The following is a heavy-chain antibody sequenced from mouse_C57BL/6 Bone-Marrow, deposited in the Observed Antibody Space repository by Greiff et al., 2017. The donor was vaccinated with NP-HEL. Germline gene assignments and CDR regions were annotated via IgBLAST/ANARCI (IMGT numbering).Heavy chain of an antibody. J-gene: IGHJ4*01. V-gene: IGHV1-7*01. D-gene: IGHD2-12*01. Sequence: VQLQQSGAELAKPGASVKLSCTASGYTFTSYWMPWVNQRPGQGLEWIGNINPSSGYTKYNQKFKDKATLTADKSSSTAYMQLSRLTYEESAVYYCARYPIKGCYHRDFYYYMDYWGKGTSVTVSS. CDR1: GYTFTSYW. CDR3: ARYPIKGCYHRDFYYYMDY. CDR2: INPSSGYT.